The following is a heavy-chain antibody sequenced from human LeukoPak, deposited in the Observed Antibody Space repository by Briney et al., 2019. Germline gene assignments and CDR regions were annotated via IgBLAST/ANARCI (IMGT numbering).Heavy chain of an antibody. D-gene: IGHD3-22*01. CDR2: IYSGGST. Sequence: PGGSLRLSCAASGFTVSSNYMSWVRQAPGKGLEWVSVIYSGGSTYYADSVKGRFTISRDNSKNTLYLQMNSLRAEDTAVYYCARVLSYYDSSGYYLGGGFDPWGQGTLVTVSS. V-gene: IGHV3-53*01. J-gene: IGHJ5*02. CDR1: GFTVSSNY. CDR3: ARVLSYYDSSGYYLGGGFDP.